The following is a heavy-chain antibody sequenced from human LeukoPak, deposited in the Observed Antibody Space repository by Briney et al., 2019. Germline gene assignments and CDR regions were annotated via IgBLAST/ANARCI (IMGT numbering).Heavy chain of an antibody. CDR3: ARIGPRGYQLRNWFDPWGPRFDP. CDR1: GGSFSGYY. V-gene: IGHV4-34*01. D-gene: IGHD2-2*01. Sequence: PSETLSLTCAVYGGSFSGYYWSWIRQPPGKGLEWIGEINHSGSTNYNPSLKSRVTISVDTSKNQFSLKLSSVTAADTAVYYCARIGPRGYQLRNWFDPWGPRFDPWGQGTLVTVSS. CDR2: INHSGST. J-gene: IGHJ5*02.